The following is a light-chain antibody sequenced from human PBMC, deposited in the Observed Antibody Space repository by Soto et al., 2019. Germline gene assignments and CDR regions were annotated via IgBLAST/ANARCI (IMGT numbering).Light chain of an antibody. CDR2: RNN. CDR1: SSNIGSNY. J-gene: IGLJ1*01. Sequence: QSALTQPPSASRTPGQRVTISCSGSSSNIGSNYVYWYQQLPGTAPKLLIYRNNQRPSGVPDRFSGSKSGTSASLAISGLRSEDEADYYCAAWDDSLSGSYVFGTGTKVTV. V-gene: IGLV1-47*01. CDR3: AAWDDSLSGSYV.